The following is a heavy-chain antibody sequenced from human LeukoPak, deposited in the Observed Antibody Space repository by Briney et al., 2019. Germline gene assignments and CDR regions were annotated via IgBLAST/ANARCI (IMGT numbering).Heavy chain of an antibody. CDR2: IYTSGST. J-gene: IGHJ4*02. Sequence: KPSETLSLTCTVSGGSISSYYWSWIRQPAGKGLEWIGRIYTSGSTNYNPSLKSRVTMSVDTSKNQFSLKLSSVTAADTAVYYCARGGYCSSTSCYGNDYWGQGTLVTVSS. CDR1: GGSISSYY. CDR3: ARGGYCSSTSCYGNDY. V-gene: IGHV4-4*07. D-gene: IGHD2-2*01.